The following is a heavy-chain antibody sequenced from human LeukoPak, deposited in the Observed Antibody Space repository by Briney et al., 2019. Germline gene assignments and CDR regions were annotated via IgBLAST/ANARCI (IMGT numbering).Heavy chain of an antibody. J-gene: IGHJ6*03. Sequence: ASVKVSCKASGYTFTGYYMHWVRQAPGQGLEWMGWINPNSGGTNYAQKFQGRVTMTRDTSISTAYMKLSRLRSDDTAVYYCARDQEAYCGGDCSYYYYMDVWGKGTTVTVSS. CDR3: ARDQEAYCGGDCSYYYYMDV. V-gene: IGHV1-2*02. CDR2: INPNSGGT. D-gene: IGHD2-21*01. CDR1: GYTFTGYY.